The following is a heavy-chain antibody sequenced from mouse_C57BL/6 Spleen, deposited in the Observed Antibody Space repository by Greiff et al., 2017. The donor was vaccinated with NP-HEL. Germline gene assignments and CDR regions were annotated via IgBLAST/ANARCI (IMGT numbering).Heavy chain of an antibody. CDR2: ISDGGSYT. D-gene: IGHD2-4*01. V-gene: IGHV5-4*01. Sequence: VQLQQSGGGLVKPGGSLKLSCAASGFTFSSYAMSWVRQTPEKRLEWVATISDGGSYTYYPDNVKGRFTISRDNAKNNLYLQMSHLKSEDTAMYYCARDDYPYAMDYWGQGTSVTVSS. CDR1: GFTFSSYA. CDR3: ARDDYPYAMDY. J-gene: IGHJ4*01.